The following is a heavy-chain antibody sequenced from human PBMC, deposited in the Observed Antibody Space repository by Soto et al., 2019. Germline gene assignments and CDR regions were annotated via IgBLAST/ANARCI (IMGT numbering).Heavy chain of an antibody. D-gene: IGHD5-12*01. J-gene: IGHJ4*02. CDR3: ARARDGYNFLYEPT. Sequence: VGSLRLSCVGSGFTVSNNYMSWVRQAPGKGLEWVSVSYSGGSTDYADSVKGRFTISRDNSKNTLYLQMNSLRADDTAVYYCARARDGYNFLYEPTWGQGTLVTVSS. CDR1: GFTVSNNY. CDR2: SYSGGST. V-gene: IGHV3-53*01.